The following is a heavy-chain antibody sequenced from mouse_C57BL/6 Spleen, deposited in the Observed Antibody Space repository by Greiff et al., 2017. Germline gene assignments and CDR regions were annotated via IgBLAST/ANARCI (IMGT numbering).Heavy chain of an antibody. D-gene: IGHD1-1*01. CDR1: GYSFTGYY. Sequence: VQLQQSGPELVKPGASVKISCKASGYSFTGYYMNWVKQSPEKSLEWIGEINTSTGGTTYNQKFKAKATLTVDKSSSTAYMQLKSLTSEDSAVYDCATTVVATEAMDYWGQGTSVTVAS. J-gene: IGHJ4*01. CDR2: INTSTGGT. V-gene: IGHV1-42*01. CDR3: ATTVVATEAMDY.